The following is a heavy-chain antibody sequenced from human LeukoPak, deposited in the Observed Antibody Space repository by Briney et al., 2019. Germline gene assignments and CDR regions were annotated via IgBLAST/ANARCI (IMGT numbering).Heavy chain of an antibody. CDR1: GGSISSYY. CDR2: IYTSGST. J-gene: IGHJ4*02. D-gene: IGHD5-18*01. Sequence: PSETLSLTCTVSGGSISSYYWSWIRQPPGKGLEWIGYIYTSGSTNYNPSLKSRVTISVDTSKNQFSLKLSSVTAADTAVYYCASQGGYPALSYWGQGTLVTVSS. V-gene: IGHV4-4*09. CDR3: ASQGGYPALSY.